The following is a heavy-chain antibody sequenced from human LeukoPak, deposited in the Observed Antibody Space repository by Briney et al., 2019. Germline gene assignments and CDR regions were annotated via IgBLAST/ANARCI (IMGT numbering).Heavy chain of an antibody. Sequence: GGSLRLSCAASGFTFSNFGMHLVRQAPGKGLEWVAFIRYDGSNKYYADSVKGRFTISRDNSKNTLYLQMNSLRAEDTAVYYCAKDSDYYYDSGNHLDYWGQGTLVTVSS. CDR2: IRYDGSNK. V-gene: IGHV3-30*02. CDR1: GFTFSNFG. J-gene: IGHJ4*02. CDR3: AKDSDYYYDSGNHLDY. D-gene: IGHD3-10*01.